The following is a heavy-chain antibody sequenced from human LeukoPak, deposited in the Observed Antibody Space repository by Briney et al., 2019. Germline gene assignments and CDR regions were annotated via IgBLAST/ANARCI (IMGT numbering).Heavy chain of an antibody. D-gene: IGHD4-17*01. J-gene: IGHJ4*02. CDR3: ARDAGPPGDGDLCFDY. V-gene: IGHV3-21*01. Sequence: GGSLRLSCAASGFTFSSYSMNWVRQAPGKGLVWVSSISSSSSYIYYADSVKGRFTISRDNAKNSLYLQMNSLRAEDTAVYYCARDAGPPGDGDLCFDYWGQGTLVTVSS. CDR1: GFTFSSYS. CDR2: ISSSSSYI.